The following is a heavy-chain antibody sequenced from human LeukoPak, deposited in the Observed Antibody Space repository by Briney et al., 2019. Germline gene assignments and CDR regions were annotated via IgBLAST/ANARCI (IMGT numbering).Heavy chain of an antibody. J-gene: IGHJ6*02. Sequence: GGSLRLSCAASGFTFSSYSMNWVRQAPGKGLEWVSYISSSSSTIYYADSVKGRFTISRDNAKNSLYLQMNSLRDEDTAVYYCAGDRGYSYGPTEDYYYYGMDVWGQGTTVTVSS. CDR1: GFTFSSYS. D-gene: IGHD5-18*01. V-gene: IGHV3-48*02. CDR2: ISSSSSTI. CDR3: AGDRGYSYGPTEDYYYYGMDV.